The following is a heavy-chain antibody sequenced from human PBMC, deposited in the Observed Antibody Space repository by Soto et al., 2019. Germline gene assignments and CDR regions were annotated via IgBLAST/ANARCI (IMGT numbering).Heavy chain of an antibody. CDR3: ARVPTAVHYYGMDV. D-gene: IGHD4-4*01. CDR1: GGSISSYY. CDR2: IYYSGST. J-gene: IGHJ6*02. Sequence: PSETLSLTCTVSGGSISSYYWSWIRQPPGKGFEWIGYIYYSGSTNYNPSLKSRVTISVDTSKNQFSLKLSSVTAADTAVYYCARVPTAVHYYGMDVWGQGTTVTVSS. V-gene: IGHV4-59*01.